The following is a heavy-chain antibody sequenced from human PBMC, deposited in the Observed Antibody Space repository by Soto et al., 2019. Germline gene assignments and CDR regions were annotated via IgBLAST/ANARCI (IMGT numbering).Heavy chain of an antibody. J-gene: IGHJ5*02. Sequence: GGSLRLPCTASGFTFSSFGMNWVRPAPGKGLEWVALIWYDGSKEYYADSVKGRFTISRDDSKNTVYLQMDSLRAEDTAVYYCPREGTVGSGSNESWFDPRGQGTLGTVSS. CDR2: IWYDGSKE. CDR3: PREGTVGSGSNESWFDP. V-gene: IGHV3-33*08. D-gene: IGHD6-25*01. CDR1: GFTFSSFG.